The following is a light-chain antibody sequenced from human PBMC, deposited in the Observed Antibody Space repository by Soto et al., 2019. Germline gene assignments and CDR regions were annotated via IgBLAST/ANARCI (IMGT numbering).Light chain of an antibody. CDR2: DVS. Sequence: QSALTQPASVSGSPGQSITISCTGTSSDVGGYNYVSWYQQHPGKAPKLIIYDVSDRPPGVSNRFSGSKSGNTASLTISGLQAEEEADYYCSSYTTFSALGVFGGGTKLTVL. CDR1: SSDVGGYNY. J-gene: IGLJ2*01. V-gene: IGLV2-14*03. CDR3: SSYTTFSALGV.